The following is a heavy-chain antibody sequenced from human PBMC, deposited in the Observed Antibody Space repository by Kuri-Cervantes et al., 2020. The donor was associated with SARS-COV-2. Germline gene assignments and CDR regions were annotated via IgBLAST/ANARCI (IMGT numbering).Heavy chain of an antibody. J-gene: IGHJ4*02. V-gene: IGHV3-30*18. CDR1: GFTFSSYS. CDR2: ISHDGSNV. D-gene: IGHD3-16*01. CDR3: AKIGAFGDYFDY. Sequence: GESLKISCAASGFTFSSYSMNWVRQAPDKGLEWAAIISHDGSNVFYADSVKGRFTISRDNSNNTLLLQMNSLRAEDTAIYFCAKIGAFGDYFDYWGQGTLVTVSS.